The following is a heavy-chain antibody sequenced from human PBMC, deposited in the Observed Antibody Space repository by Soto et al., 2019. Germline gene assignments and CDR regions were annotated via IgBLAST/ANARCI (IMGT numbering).Heavy chain of an antibody. CDR2: ISDSGVST. CDR1: GFTFSSFA. Sequence: PGGSLRLSCAASGFTFSSFAMNWVRQTPGEGLEWVSGISDSGVSTYYADSVKGRFTISRDNSKNTLSVQMNSLRAEDTAVYYCAKTGRTVGAIRRALDAIDIWGQGTMVTVSS. J-gene: IGHJ3*02. CDR3: AKTGRTVGAIRRALDAIDI. V-gene: IGHV3-23*01. D-gene: IGHD1-26*01.